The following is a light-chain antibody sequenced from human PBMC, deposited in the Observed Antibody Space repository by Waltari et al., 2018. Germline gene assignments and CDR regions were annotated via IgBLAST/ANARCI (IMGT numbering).Light chain of an antibody. CDR3: ATWDDSLSAWV. CDR1: SSNIGSTY. Sequence: QSVLTQPPSASGTPGQRVTVSCSGSSSNIGSTYVYWYQQLPGTAPRLLIYRNNQRPAGVPDRFPGSKSGTSASLAIRGLRSEDEADYYCATWDDSLSAWVFGGGTKLTVL. J-gene: IGLJ3*02. CDR2: RNN. V-gene: IGLV1-47*01.